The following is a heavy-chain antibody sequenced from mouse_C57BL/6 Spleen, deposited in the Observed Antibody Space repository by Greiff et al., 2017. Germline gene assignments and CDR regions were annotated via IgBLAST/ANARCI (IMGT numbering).Heavy chain of an antibody. CDR2: IDPETGGT. Sequence: QVHVKQSGAELVRPGASVTLSCKASGYTFTDYEMHWVKQTPVHGLEWIGAIDPETGGTAYNQKFKGKAILTADKSSSTAYMELRSLTSEDSAVYYCTRLEKEDDFDYWGQGATLTVSS. V-gene: IGHV1-15*01. J-gene: IGHJ2*01. CDR1: GYTFTDYE. CDR3: TRLEKEDDFDY.